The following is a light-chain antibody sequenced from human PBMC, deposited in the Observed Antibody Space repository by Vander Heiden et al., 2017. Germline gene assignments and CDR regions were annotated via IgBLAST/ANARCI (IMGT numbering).Light chain of an antibody. Sequence: EIQRNQSPSSLSASVGDRVTITCRASQSISSYLNWYQQKPGKAPKLLIYAAFSLHSGVPSRFSGSGSGTDFTLTISSLQPEDFATYYCQQGYSTPHTFGQGTKLEIK. J-gene: IGKJ2*01. V-gene: IGKV1-39*01. CDR1: QSISSY. CDR2: AAF. CDR3: QQGYSTPHT.